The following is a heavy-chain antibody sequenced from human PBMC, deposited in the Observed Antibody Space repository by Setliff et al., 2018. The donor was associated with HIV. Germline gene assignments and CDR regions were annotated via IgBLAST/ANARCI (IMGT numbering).Heavy chain of an antibody. D-gene: IGHD2-2*01. V-gene: IGHV3-48*03. J-gene: IGHJ6*03. CDR1: GFTFSSYE. CDR2: ISSSGSTK. CDR3: AKDRIVVGYYMDV. Sequence: GGSLRLSCAASGFTFSSYEMNWVRQAPGKGLGWVSYISSSGSTKYYADSVKGRFTISRDNAKTSLYLQMNSLSAEDTAVYYCAKDRIVVGYYMDVWGKGTTVTVSS.